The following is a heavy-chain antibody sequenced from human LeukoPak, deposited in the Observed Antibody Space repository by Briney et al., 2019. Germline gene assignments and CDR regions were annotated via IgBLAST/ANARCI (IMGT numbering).Heavy chain of an antibody. J-gene: IGHJ4*02. CDR3: ARGGMPRFLRRSGYADY. Sequence: PSETLSLTCTVSGGSISSGGYYWSWIRQHPGKGLEWIGEINHSGSTNYNPSLKSRLTISVDTSKNQFSLKLSSVTAADTAVYYCARGGMPRFLRRSGYADYWGQGTLVTVSS. CDR1: GGSISSGGYY. D-gene: IGHD5-12*01. V-gene: IGHV4-31*03. CDR2: INHSGST.